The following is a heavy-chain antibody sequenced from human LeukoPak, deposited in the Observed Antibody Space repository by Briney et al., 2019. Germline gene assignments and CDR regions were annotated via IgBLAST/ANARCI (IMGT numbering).Heavy chain of an antibody. J-gene: IGHJ4*02. CDR1: GGSFSGYY. V-gene: IGHV4-34*01. CDR3: ARRTNRSSWFY. CDR2: INHSGST. D-gene: IGHD6-13*01. Sequence: PSETLSLTCAAYGGSFSGYYWSWIRQPPGKGLEWIGEINHSGSTNYNPSLKSRVTISVDTSKNQFSLKLSSVTAADTAVYYCARRTNRSSWFYWGQGTLVTVSS.